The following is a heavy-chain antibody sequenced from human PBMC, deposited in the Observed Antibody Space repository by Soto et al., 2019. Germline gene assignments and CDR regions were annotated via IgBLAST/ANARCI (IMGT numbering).Heavy chain of an antibody. CDR3: ARTYLTAAGLFDY. D-gene: IGHD6-13*01. J-gene: IGHJ4*02. CDR1: GGSISSGDYY. V-gene: IGHV4-30-4*01. CDR2: IYYSGGT. Sequence: SETLSLTCTVSGGSISSGDYYWSWIRQPPGKGLEWIGYIYYSGGTYYNPSLKSRVTISVDTSKNQFSLKLSSVTAADTAVYYCARTYLTAAGLFDYWGQGTLVTVSS.